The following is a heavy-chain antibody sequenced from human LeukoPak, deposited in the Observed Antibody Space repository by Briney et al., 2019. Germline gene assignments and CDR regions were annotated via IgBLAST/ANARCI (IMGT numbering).Heavy chain of an antibody. CDR3: ARERSDWGYFD. V-gene: IGHV4-61*01. D-gene: IGHD7-27*01. CDR2: XXYXXXX. CDR1: GGSFSXXSYY. J-gene: IGHJ4*02. Sequence: SETLSLTCTVSGGSFSXXSYYWSWXRQPPXXXXXXIXXXXYXXXXXXXXXXXXXVXXXXDTSKXXFSLKLSSVTAADSAVYYCARERSDWGYFDWGQGTLVTVSS.